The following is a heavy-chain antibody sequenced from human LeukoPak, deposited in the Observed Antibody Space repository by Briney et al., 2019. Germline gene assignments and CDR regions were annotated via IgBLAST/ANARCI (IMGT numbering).Heavy chain of an antibody. Sequence: GESLKISCKGSGYSFTSYWIGWVRQMPGKGLEWMGIIYPGDSDTRYSPSFQGRVTISVDKSISTAYLQWSSLKASDTAMYYCARQYYETLTGPNWFDAWGQGTLVTVSS. CDR1: GYSFTSYW. CDR2: IYPGDSDT. V-gene: IGHV5-51*01. CDR3: ARQYYETLTGPNWFDA. J-gene: IGHJ5*02. D-gene: IGHD3-9*01.